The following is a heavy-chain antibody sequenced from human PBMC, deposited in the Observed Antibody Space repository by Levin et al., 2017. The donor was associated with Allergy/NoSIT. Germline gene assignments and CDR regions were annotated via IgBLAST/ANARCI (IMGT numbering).Heavy chain of an antibody. CDR3: ARGFGSSTSWPYY. J-gene: IGHJ4*02. V-gene: IGHV3-66*01. Sequence: GGSLRLSCAASGFTVSSHYMNWVRQAPGKGLEWVSLLYSGGTTYYTDSVKGRFIISRDNSKNTVYLQMNKMRVDDTAVYYCARGFGSSTSWPYYWGQGTLVTVSS. CDR1: GFTVSSHY. CDR2: LYSGGTT. D-gene: IGHD6-13*01.